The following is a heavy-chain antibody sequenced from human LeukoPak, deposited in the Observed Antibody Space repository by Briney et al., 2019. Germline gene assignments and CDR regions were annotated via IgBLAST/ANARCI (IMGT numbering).Heavy chain of an antibody. CDR2: IYYSGST. D-gene: IGHD4-17*01. J-gene: IGHJ6*03. CDR1: GGSISSSSYY. Sequence: PSETLSLTCTVSGGSISSSSYYWGWIRQPPGKGLEWIGSIYYSGSTYYNPSLKSRVTISVDTSKNQFSLKLSSVTAADTAVYYCARDRLDYGDYRGVYYYYMDVWGKGTTVTVSS. V-gene: IGHV4-39*07. CDR3: ARDRLDYGDYRGVYYYYMDV.